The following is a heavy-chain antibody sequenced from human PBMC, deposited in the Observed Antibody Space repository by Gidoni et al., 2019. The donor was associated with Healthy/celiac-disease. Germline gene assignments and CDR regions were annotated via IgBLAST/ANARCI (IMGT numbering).Heavy chain of an antibody. V-gene: IGHV3-23*01. Sequence: EVQLLESGGGLVQPGGSLRLSCAASGFAFISYAMSWVRQAAGKGLEWVSAIKGSGGSTYYADSVKGRFTISRDNSKNTLYLQMNSLRAEDTAVYYCAKDRYYDSSGSNYWGQGTLAPSPQ. J-gene: IGHJ4*02. CDR3: AKDRYYDSSGSNY. CDR2: IKGSGGST. D-gene: IGHD3-22*01. CDR1: GFAFISYA.